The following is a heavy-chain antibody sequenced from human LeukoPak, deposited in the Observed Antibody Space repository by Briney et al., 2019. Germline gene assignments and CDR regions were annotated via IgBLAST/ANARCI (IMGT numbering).Heavy chain of an antibody. V-gene: IGHV3-23*01. CDR1: GFTFSSYW. CDR2: ISGSGGST. D-gene: IGHD3-3*01. Sequence: PGGSLRLSCAASGFTFSSYWMSWVRQAPGKGLEWVSAISGSGGSTYYADSVKGRFTISRDNSKNTLYLQMNSLRAEDTAVYYCAKVPYYDFWSGQQAFDYWGQGTLVSVSS. CDR3: AKVPYYDFWSGQQAFDY. J-gene: IGHJ4*02.